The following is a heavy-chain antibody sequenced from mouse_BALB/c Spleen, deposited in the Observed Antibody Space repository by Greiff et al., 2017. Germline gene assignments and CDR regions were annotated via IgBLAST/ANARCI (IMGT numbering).Heavy chain of an antibody. CDR1: GYTFTNYW. D-gene: IGHD1-1*01. J-gene: IGHJ2*01. Sequence: VQLQQSGAELVRPGTSVKISCKASGYTFTNYWLGWVKQRPGHGLEWIGDIYPGGGYTNYNEKFKGKATLTADTSSSTAYMQLSSLTSEDSAVYFCARGGTTVVATDFDYWGQGTTLTVSS. CDR2: IYPGGGYT. V-gene: IGHV1-63*02. CDR3: ARGGTTVVATDFDY.